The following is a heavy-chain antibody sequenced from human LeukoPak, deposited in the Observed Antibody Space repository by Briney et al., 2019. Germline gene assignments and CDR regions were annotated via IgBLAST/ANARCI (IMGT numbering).Heavy chain of an antibody. D-gene: IGHD4-17*01. Sequence: PGGSLRLSCAASGFTVSSNYMSWVRQAPGKGLEWVSVIYSGGSTYYADSVKGRFTISRDNSKNTLYLQMNSLRAEDTAVYYCARWYTVTTGIDAFDIWGQGTMVTVSS. CDR1: GFTVSSNY. CDR2: IYSGGST. CDR3: ARWYTVTTGIDAFDI. J-gene: IGHJ3*02. V-gene: IGHV3-53*01.